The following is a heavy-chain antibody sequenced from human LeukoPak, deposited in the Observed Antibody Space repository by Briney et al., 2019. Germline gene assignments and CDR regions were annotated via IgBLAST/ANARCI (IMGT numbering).Heavy chain of an antibody. D-gene: IGHD2-21*02. CDR1: GFTFSSDS. J-gene: IGHJ3*02. CDR2: IISSSSYI. Sequence: GGSLRLSCAPSGFTFSSDSMNWVRQAPGKGREWVSSIISSSSYIYYADSVKGRFTISRDNAQNPLYLQMNSLRAEDRAVCYCARGEAVTAHDGAFDIWGQGTMVSVSS. CDR3: ARGEAVTAHDGAFDI. V-gene: IGHV3-21*01.